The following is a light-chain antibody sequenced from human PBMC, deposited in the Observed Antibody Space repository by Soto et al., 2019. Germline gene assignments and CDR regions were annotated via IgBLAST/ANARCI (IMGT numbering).Light chain of an antibody. Sequence: QSVLTQPASVSGSPGQSITISCTGTSSDVGGYNYVSWYQQHPGKAPKLMIYDVSNRPSGVSNRFSGSKSGNTASLTISGLQADDEADYYCSSYTSSSTPLYVFGTGTKLTGL. V-gene: IGLV2-14*01. J-gene: IGLJ1*01. CDR2: DVS. CDR1: SSDVGGYNY. CDR3: SSYTSSSTPLYV.